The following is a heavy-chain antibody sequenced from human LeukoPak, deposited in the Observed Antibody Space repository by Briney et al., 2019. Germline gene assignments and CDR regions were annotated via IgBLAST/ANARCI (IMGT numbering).Heavy chain of an antibody. J-gene: IGHJ6*02. CDR2: IIPIFGTA. D-gene: IGHD3-22*01. CDR1: GGTFSSYA. CDR3: ARALITMIVVVPSFYYYGMDV. V-gene: IGHV1-69*13. Sequence: SVKVSCKASGGTFSSYAISWVRQAPGQGLEWMGGIIPIFGTANYAQKFQGRVTITADESTSTAYRELSSLRSEDTAVYYCARALITMIVVVPSFYYYGMDVWGQGTTVTVSS.